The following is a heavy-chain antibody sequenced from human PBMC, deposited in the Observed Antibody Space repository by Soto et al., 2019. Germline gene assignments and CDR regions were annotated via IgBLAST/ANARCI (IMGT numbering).Heavy chain of an antibody. Sequence: QVKLVQSGTEVKKPGASIKVSCKASGYSFATSGMTWVRQAPGQGLEWMGWISVYNGNTNYEQNLQDRVTMTTATSTNTAYLEVRNLRSDDTAVYYCARAGQYYDASGYADWGQGTLVTVSS. CDR3: ARAGQYYDASGYAD. J-gene: IGHJ4*02. CDR1: GYSFATSG. CDR2: ISVYNGNT. V-gene: IGHV1-18*01. D-gene: IGHD3-22*01.